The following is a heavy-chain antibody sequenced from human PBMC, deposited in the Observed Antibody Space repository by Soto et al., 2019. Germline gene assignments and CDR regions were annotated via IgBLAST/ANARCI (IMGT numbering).Heavy chain of an antibody. CDR3: ARGYGSGSYYPVYNYMDV. J-gene: IGHJ6*03. Sequence: ASVKVSCKASGYTFTSYAMHWVRQAPGQRLEWMGWINAGNGNTKYSQKFQGRVTITRDTSASTAYMELSSLRSEDTAVYYCARGYGSGSYYPVYNYMDVWGKGTTVTVSS. D-gene: IGHD3-10*01. V-gene: IGHV1-3*01. CDR2: INAGNGNT. CDR1: GYTFTSYA.